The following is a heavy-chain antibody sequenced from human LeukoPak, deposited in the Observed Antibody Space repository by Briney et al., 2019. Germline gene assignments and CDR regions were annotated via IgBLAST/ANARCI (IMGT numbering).Heavy chain of an antibody. CDR3: ARESLATIGSNDY. CDR1: GFPFSSYW. Sequence: GGSLRLSCAASGFPFSSYWMTWVRQAPGKGLEWVANIKQDGSEKHYVGSVKGRSTISRDNAKNSVFLQLDSLRAEDTAVYYCARESLATIGSNDYRGQGTLVTVSS. J-gene: IGHJ4*02. D-gene: IGHD5-12*01. V-gene: IGHV3-7*01. CDR2: IKQDGSEK.